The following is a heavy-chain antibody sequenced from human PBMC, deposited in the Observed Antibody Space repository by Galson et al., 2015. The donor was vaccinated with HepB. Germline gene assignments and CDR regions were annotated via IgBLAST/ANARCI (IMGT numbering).Heavy chain of an antibody. CDR3: ARDYQKDTAMPTFDY. V-gene: IGHV3-30-3*01. CDR2: ISYDGSNK. D-gene: IGHD5-18*01. Sequence: SLRLSCAASGFTFSSYAMHWVRQAPGKGLEWVAVISYDGSNKYYADSVKGRFTISRDNSKNTLYLQMNSLRAEDTAVYYCARDYQKDTAMPTFDYWGQGTLVTVSS. CDR1: GFTFSSYA. J-gene: IGHJ4*02.